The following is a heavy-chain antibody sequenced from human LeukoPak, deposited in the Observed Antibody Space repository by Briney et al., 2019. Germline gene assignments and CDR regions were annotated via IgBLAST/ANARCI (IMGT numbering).Heavy chain of an antibody. D-gene: IGHD1-7*01. V-gene: IGHV3-11*01. CDR2: ISSSGSTI. CDR1: GFTFSDYY. Sequence: GGSLRLSCAASGFTFSDYYMSWIRQAPGKGLEWVSYISSSGSTIYYADSVKGRFTISRDNAKNSLYLQMNSLRAEDTAVYYCARDRNYWHRYYYGMDVWGQGTTVTVSS. CDR3: ARDRNYWHRYYYGMDV. J-gene: IGHJ6*02.